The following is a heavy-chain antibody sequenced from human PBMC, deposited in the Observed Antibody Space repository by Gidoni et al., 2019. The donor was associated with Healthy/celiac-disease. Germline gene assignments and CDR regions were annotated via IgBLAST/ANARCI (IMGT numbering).Heavy chain of an antibody. D-gene: IGHD3-22*01. J-gene: IGHJ4*02. CDR2: INHSGST. CDR1: GGSFSGYY. Sequence: QVQLQQWGAGLLKPSETLSLTCAVYGGSFSGYYWCWIRQPPGKGLEWIGEINHSGSTNYNPSLKSRVTISVDTSKNQFSLKLSSVTAADTAVYYCARGNRRYYDSSGYYYLGVRSRVPLPYFDYWGQGTLVTVSS. V-gene: IGHV4-34*01. CDR3: ARGNRRYYDSSGYYYLGVRSRVPLPYFDY.